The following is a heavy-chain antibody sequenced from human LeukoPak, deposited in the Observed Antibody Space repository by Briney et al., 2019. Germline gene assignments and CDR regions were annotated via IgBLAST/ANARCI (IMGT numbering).Heavy chain of an antibody. CDR2: IYPGDSDT. D-gene: IGHD5-24*01. V-gene: IGHV5-51*01. Sequence: GESLKISCKGSGYRFTSYWIGWVRQMPGKGLEWTGIIYPGDSDTRYSPSFQGQVTISADKSISTAYLQWSSLKASDTAMYYCATNRGDGYMSFDCWGQGTLVTVSS. CDR3: ATNRGDGYMSFDC. J-gene: IGHJ4*02. CDR1: GYRFTSYW.